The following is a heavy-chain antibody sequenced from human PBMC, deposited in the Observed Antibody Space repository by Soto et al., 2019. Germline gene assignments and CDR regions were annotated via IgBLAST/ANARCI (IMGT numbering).Heavy chain of an antibody. Sequence: PGGSLRLSCVGSGFTFTTSAMNWVRQAPGKGLEWVSSIGGSSRSIYYADSVKGRFTISRDNTKNSLYLQMNSLTVEDTALYFCARDVGAAMGEAFDIWGQGTMVTVSS. CDR2: IGGSSRSI. CDR1: GFTFTTSA. CDR3: ARDVGAAMGEAFDI. J-gene: IGHJ3*02. D-gene: IGHD5-18*01. V-gene: IGHV3-21*01.